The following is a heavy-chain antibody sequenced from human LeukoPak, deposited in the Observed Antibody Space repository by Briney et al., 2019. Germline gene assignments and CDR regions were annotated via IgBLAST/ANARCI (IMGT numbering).Heavy chain of an antibody. J-gene: IGHJ5*02. CDR1: GYTFTSYY. CDR2: INPSGGST. V-gene: IGHV1-46*01. CDR3: ARVKTVAGPNNWFDP. Sequence: ASVKVSCKASGYTFTSYYMHWVRQAPGQGLEWMGIINPSGGSTSYAQKFQGRVTMTRDSSTSTVYMELSSLRSEDTAVYYCARVKTVAGPNNWFDPWGQGTLVTVSS. D-gene: IGHD6-19*01.